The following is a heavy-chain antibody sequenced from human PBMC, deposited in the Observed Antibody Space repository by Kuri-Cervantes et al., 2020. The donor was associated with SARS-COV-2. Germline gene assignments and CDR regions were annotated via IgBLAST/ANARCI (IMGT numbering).Heavy chain of an antibody. Sequence: ASVKVSCKASGYSFTSSDIIWVRRATGQGLEWMGWMNSYSGKTGYAEKFQGRVTMTRNTSITTSYMELSSLTSEDTAIYYCARGRLIADYGDYEDFDFWGLGTLVTVSS. V-gene: IGHV1-8*01. CDR2: MNSYSGKT. J-gene: IGHJ4*02. D-gene: IGHD4-17*01. CDR3: ARGRLIADYGDYEDFDF. CDR1: GYSFTSSD.